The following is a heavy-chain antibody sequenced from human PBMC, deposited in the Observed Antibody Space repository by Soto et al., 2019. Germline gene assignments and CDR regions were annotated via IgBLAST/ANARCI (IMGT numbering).Heavy chain of an antibody. CDR1: GFTFGNYA. D-gene: IGHD3-3*01. J-gene: IGHJ4*02. Sequence: GGSLRLSCEGSGFTFGNYAMTWVRQGPGRGLEWVSALSGSSLNTYYAHSVKGRFTISRDNSKNTMYLEMNSLRAEDTAVYYCAKATYYDFWSGYPLYYFDYWGQGTLVNVSS. V-gene: IGHV3-23*01. CDR3: AKATYYDFWSGYPLYYFDY. CDR2: LSGSSLNT.